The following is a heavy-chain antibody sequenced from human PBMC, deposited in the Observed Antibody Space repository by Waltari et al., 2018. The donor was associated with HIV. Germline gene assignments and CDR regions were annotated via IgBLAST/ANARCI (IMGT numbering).Heavy chain of an antibody. V-gene: IGHV1-18*01. CDR1: GYTFSNYG. CDR3: ARGWDTLTDYYTVDY. J-gene: IGHJ4*02. D-gene: IGHD3-9*01. Sequence: QVQLVQSGAEVKKPGASVKVSCKASGYTFSNYGISWVRQAPGQGLEWMGWITAYNGNTNDAQKLQGRVTMTTDTSTRTAYMELRRLRSDDTAVYYCARGWDTLTDYYTVDYWGQGTLVTVSS. CDR2: ITAYNGNT.